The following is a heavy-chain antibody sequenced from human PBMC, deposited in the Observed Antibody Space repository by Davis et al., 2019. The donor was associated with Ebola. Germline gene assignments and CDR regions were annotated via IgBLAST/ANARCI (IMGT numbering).Heavy chain of an antibody. V-gene: IGHV3-48*03. D-gene: IGHD3-22*01. CDR3: ARDEANFQRIVVVGGGAFDI. Sequence: GESLKISCAASGFSVSSYEINWVRQAPGEGLEWLSYISIDGHSIYYAGSVKGRFTISRDNSKNTLYLQMNSLRAEDTAVYYCARDEANFQRIVVVGGGAFDIWGQGTMVTVSS. CDR1: GFSVSSYE. J-gene: IGHJ3*02. CDR2: ISIDGHSI.